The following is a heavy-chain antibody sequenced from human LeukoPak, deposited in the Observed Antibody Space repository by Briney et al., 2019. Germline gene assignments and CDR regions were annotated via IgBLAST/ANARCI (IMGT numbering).Heavy chain of an antibody. Sequence: ASVKVSCKASGYTFTGYYIHWVRQAPGQGLEWMGWINPNSGGTDYAQKFQGRVTMTSDTPITTVNMELSSLRSDDTAVYSCARDHRYTGRYFGGNLDYFDSWGQGTLVSVSS. CDR3: ARDHRYTGRYFGGNLDYFDS. CDR1: GYTFTGYY. CDR2: INPNSGGT. V-gene: IGHV1-2*02. J-gene: IGHJ4*02. D-gene: IGHD1-26*01.